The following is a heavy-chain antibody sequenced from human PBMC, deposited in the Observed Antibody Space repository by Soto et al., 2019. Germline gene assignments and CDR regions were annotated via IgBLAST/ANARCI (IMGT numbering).Heavy chain of an antibody. D-gene: IGHD4-17*01. Sequence: SETLSLTCAVDGGSFSGYYWSWIRQPPGKGLEWIGEINHIGSTNYNPSLKSQGTISVDTSKNQFSVKLSSVTAADTAVYYCARGQRSPWFDDWGQGTVVPVSS. CDR1: GGSFSGYY. CDR3: ARGQRSPWFDD. J-gene: IGHJ5*02. CDR2: INHIGST. V-gene: IGHV4-34*01.